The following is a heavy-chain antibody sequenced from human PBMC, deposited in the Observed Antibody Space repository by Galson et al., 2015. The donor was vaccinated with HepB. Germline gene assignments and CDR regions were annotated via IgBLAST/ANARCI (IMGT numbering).Heavy chain of an antibody. V-gene: IGHV3-23*01. CDR3: ARDLFAGLLGDAFDV. CDR1: GFTFRSYA. CDR2: ISGGGDIT. J-gene: IGHJ3*01. Sequence: SLRLSCAASGFTFRSYAMSWVRQAPGKGLEWVSVISGGGDITVYADAVKGRFTISRDNSRDALFLQMSSLRVDDTAVYYCARDLFAGLLGDAFDVWGHGTTVAVSS. D-gene: IGHD3-16*01.